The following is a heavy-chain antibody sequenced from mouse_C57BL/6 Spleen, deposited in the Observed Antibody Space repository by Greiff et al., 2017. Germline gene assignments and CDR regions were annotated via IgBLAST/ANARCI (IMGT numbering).Heavy chain of an antibody. J-gene: IGHJ1*03. V-gene: IGHV1-62-2*01. CDR1: GYTFTEYT. Sequence: QVQLKESGAELVKPGASVKLSCKASGYTFTEYTIHWVQQRSGQGLEWIGWFYPGSGSIKYNVKFKDKATLTADKSSSTVYMELSRLAAEDSAVYVSARHEDEDLSDFDVWGTGTTVTVSS. D-gene: IGHD2-3*01. CDR2: FYPGSGSI. CDR3: ARHEDEDLSDFDV.